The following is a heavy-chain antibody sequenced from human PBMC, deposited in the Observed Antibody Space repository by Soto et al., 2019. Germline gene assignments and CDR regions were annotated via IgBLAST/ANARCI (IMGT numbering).Heavy chain of an antibody. Sequence: QVQLQESGPGLVKPSQTLSLTCTVSGGSISSGGYYWSWIRQHPGKGLEWIGYIYYSGSTYYNPSLKSRVTISVDTSKNQFSLKLSSVTAADTAVYYCARDEREDGQQLVLGNWGQGTLVTVSS. V-gene: IGHV4-31*03. CDR3: ARDEREDGQQLVLGN. D-gene: IGHD6-13*01. CDR1: GGSISSGGYY. J-gene: IGHJ4*02. CDR2: IYYSGST.